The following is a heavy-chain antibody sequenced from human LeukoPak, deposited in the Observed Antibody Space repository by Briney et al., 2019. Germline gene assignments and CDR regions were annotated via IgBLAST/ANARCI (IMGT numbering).Heavy chain of an antibody. V-gene: IGHV4-59*01. D-gene: IGHD3-10*01. CDR3: ARASGFYGSGRTYNWFDS. J-gene: IGHJ5*01. Sequence: NPSETLSLTCTVSGGSISSYYWSWIRQPPGKGLEWIGYIYYSGSTNYNPSLKSRVTISVDTSKNQFSLKLSPVTAADTAVYYCARASGFYGSGRTYNWFDSWGQGTLVTVSS. CDR1: GGSISSYY. CDR2: IYYSGST.